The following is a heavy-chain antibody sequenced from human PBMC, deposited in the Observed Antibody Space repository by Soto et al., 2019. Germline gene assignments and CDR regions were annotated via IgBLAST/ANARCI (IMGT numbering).Heavy chain of an antibody. J-gene: IGHJ4*02. CDR1: GCTFSSYG. CDR3: ATPPSRDGLIDY. V-gene: IGHV3-30*03. Sequence: QVQLVESGGGVVQPGRALRLSCAASGCTFSSYGMHWVRQAPGKGLEWVAVISYDGSNKYYADSVKGRFTISRDNSKNTLYLQMNSLRAEDTAVYYCATPPSRDGLIDYWGQGTLVTVSS. CDR2: ISYDGSNK. D-gene: IGHD3-16*01.